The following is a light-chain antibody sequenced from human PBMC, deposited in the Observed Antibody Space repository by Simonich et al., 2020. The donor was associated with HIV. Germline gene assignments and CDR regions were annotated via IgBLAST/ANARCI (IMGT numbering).Light chain of an antibody. CDR3: QQANSFPFT. V-gene: IGKV3-15*01. J-gene: IGKJ3*01. Sequence: EIVMTQSPATLSVSPGERATLSCRASQSVSSNLAWYQQKPGLAPRLLIYAASTRATGIPARFSGSGSGTEFTLVISSMQSEDFATYYCQQANSFPFTFGPGTKVDFK. CDR1: QSVSSN. CDR2: AAS.